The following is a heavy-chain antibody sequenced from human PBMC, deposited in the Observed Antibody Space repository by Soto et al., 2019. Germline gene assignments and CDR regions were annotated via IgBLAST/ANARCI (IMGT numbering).Heavy chain of an antibody. V-gene: IGHV4-61*01. J-gene: IGHJ4*02. CDR3: ARSQRGRTAFTFDY. CDR2: IYYSGTT. CDR1: GDSVGNENYY. Sequence: SETLSLTCTVSGDSVGNENYYWAWIRQSPGKGLEWIGYIYYSGTTNYNSHLKSRVTLSVDTSRNQFSLSLTSVTAADTAVYFCARSQRGRTAFTFDYWGQGVLVTVSS. D-gene: IGHD1-26*01.